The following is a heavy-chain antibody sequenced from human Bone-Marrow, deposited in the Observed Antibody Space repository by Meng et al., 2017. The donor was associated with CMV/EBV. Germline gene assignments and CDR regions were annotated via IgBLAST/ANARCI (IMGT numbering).Heavy chain of an antibody. D-gene: IGHD7-27*01. CDR2: IWYDGSNK. Sequence: SWAASGFSFSTYGMHWVRQGPGKGLEWVAVIWYDGSNKRYAASVKGRFTISRDNSKNTLYLQMNTLRAADTAVYYCARDGDARGLFDYWGQGTLVTVSS. V-gene: IGHV3-33*01. J-gene: IGHJ4*02. CDR3: ARDGDARGLFDY. CDR1: GFSFSTYG.